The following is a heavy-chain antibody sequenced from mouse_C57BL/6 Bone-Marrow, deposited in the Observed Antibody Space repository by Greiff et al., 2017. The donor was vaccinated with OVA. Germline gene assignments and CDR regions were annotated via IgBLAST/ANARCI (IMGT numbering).Heavy chain of an antibody. J-gene: IGHJ3*01. CDR1: GFSFNTYA. V-gene: IGHV10-1*01. CDR3: VRELLRYQREIQFAY. Sequence: EVQVVESGGGLVQPKGSLKLSCAASGFSFNTYAMNWVRQAPGKGLEWVARIRSKSNNYATYYADSVKDRFTISRDDSESMLYLQMNNLKTEDTAMYYCVRELLRYQREIQFAYWGQGTLVTVSA. D-gene: IGHD1-1*01. CDR2: IRSKSNNYAT.